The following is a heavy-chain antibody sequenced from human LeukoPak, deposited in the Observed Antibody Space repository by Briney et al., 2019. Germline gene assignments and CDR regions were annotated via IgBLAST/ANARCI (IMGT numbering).Heavy chain of an antibody. J-gene: IGHJ4*02. Sequence: GGSLRLSCAASGFTFYDYAMHWVRQAPGKGLEWVSGISWNSVGIGYADSVKGRFTISRDNAKNSLYLQMNSLRAEDTALYYCARSCRSGYYSGFDYWGQGTLVTVSS. CDR1: GFTFYDYA. CDR2: ISWNSVGI. D-gene: IGHD3-3*01. V-gene: IGHV3-9*01. CDR3: ARSCRSGYYSGFDY.